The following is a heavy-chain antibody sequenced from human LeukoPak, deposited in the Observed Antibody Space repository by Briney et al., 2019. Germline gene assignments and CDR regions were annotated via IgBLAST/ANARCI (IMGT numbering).Heavy chain of an antibody. CDR1: GFTFSDYG. J-gene: IGHJ4*02. Sequence: GGSLRLSCAPPGFTFSDYGMHWVRQAPGKGLEWVAVIWYDGSNKYYADSVKGRFTISRDNSKNTLFLQMNRLRGEDTAVYYCARSLRDISGYYFMDWGQGTLATVSS. CDR3: ARSLRDISGYYFMD. CDR2: IWYDGSNK. D-gene: IGHD3-22*01. V-gene: IGHV3-33*01.